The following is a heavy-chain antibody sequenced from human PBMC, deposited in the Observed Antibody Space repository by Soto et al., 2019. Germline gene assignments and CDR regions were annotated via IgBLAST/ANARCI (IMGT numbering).Heavy chain of an antibody. J-gene: IGHJ4*02. Sequence: GGSLRLSCAASGFTFSSYAMSWVRQAPGKGLEWVSAISGSGGSTYYADSVKGRFTISRDNSKNTLYLQMNSLRAEDTAVYYCAKGYYDSSGYYYDYWGQGTLVTVSS. CDR3: AKGYYDSSGYYYDY. CDR1: GFTFSSYA. D-gene: IGHD3-22*01. CDR2: ISGSGGST. V-gene: IGHV3-23*01.